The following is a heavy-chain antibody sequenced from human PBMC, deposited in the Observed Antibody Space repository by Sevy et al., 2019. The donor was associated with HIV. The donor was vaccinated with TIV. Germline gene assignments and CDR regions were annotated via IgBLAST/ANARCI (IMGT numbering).Heavy chain of an antibody. CDR3: ARGPAFPLGYDY. D-gene: IGHD6-25*01. V-gene: IGHV4-31*03. Sequence: SETLSLTCTVSGGSISSGGYYWSWIRQRPGKGLEWIGYIYYSGSTYYNPSLKSRVTISVDTSKNQFSLKLSSVTAADTAVYYCARGPAFPLGYDYWGQGTLVTVSS. CDR1: GGSISSGGYY. CDR2: IYYSGST. J-gene: IGHJ4*02.